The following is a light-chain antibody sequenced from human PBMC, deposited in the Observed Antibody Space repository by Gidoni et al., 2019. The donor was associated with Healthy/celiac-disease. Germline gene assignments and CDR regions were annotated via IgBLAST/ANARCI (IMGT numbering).Light chain of an antibody. CDR2: GAS. V-gene: IGKV3-20*01. CDR3: QQYGSST. J-gene: IGKJ2*01. CDR1: QSVSSSY. Sequence: EIVLTQSPGTLSLSPGERATLSCRASQSVSSSYLAWYQQKPGQAPRLLIYGASSRATGIPDRFSGSGSGTDFTLTLSRLEPEDFAVYYCQQYGSSTFXQXTKLEIK.